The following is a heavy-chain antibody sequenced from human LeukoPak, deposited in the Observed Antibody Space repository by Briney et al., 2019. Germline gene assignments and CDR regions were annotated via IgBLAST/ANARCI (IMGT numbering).Heavy chain of an antibody. J-gene: IGHJ6*02. V-gene: IGHV1-18*01. D-gene: IGHD6-13*01. Sequence: ASVKVSCKASGYTFTSYGISWVRQAPGQGLEWMGWISAYNGNTNYAQKLQGRVTMTTDTSTSTAYMELRSLRSDDTAVYYCARDMGIAAAGYYYGMGVWGQGTTVTVSS. CDR1: GYTFTSYG. CDR2: ISAYNGNT. CDR3: ARDMGIAAAGYYYGMGV.